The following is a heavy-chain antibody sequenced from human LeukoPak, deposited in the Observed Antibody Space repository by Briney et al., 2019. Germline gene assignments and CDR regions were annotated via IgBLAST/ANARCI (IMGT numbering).Heavy chain of an antibody. CDR3: ARVWEYYDSLAAYHHYYMDV. D-gene: IGHD3-9*01. CDR2: IYSSVTT. CDR1: GFSASSTH. J-gene: IGHJ6*03. Sequence: PGGTLRLSCAASGFSASSTHLSWVRQAPGKGLEWVSIIYSSVTTSYADSVKGRFTISRDNSKNTLYLQMNSLRAEDTAVYYCARVWEYYDSLAAYHHYYMDVWGKGTTVTVSS. V-gene: IGHV3-53*01.